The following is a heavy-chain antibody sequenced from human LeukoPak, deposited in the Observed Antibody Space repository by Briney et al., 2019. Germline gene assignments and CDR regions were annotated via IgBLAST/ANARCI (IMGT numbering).Heavy chain of an antibody. J-gene: IGHJ4*02. V-gene: IGHV3-7*01. D-gene: IGHD3-3*01. CDR1: EFTFSSYW. CDR3: ARGNVLSSYYDFWSGWFDY. Sequence: GGSLRLSCAASEFTFSSYWMSWVRQAPGKGLEWVANIKQDGSEKYYVDSMKGRFTISRDNAKNSLYLQMNSLRAEDTAVYYCARGNVLSSYYDFWSGWFDYWGQGTLVTVSS. CDR2: IKQDGSEK.